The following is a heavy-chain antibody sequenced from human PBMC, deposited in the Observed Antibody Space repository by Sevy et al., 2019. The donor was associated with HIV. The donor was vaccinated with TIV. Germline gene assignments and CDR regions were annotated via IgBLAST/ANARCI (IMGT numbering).Heavy chain of an antibody. CDR3: ARDLEFYDYGAYGPSFMRDY. J-gene: IGHJ4*02. CDR2: IWFDGSNT. Sequence: GGSLRLSCAASGFTFSSYGMHWVRQAPGKGLEWVAVIWFDGSNTFYADSVKGRFTISRDIAKNTLHLQMNSLGAEDTAVYYCARDLEFYDYGAYGPSFMRDYWGQGNLVTLSP. D-gene: IGHD4-17*01. V-gene: IGHV3-33*01. CDR1: GFTFSSYG.